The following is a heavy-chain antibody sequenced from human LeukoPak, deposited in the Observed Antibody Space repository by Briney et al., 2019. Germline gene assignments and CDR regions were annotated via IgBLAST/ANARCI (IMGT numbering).Heavy chain of an antibody. V-gene: IGHV4-34*01. Sequence: SETLSLTCAVYGGSFSGYYWSWIRQPPGKGLEWIGEINHSGSTNYNPSLKSRVTISVDTSKNQFSLKLSSVTAADTAVYSCARGLSSWIVVVVAATRGTYFDYWGQGTLVTVSS. J-gene: IGHJ4*02. CDR1: GGSFSGYY. CDR2: INHSGST. CDR3: ARGLSSWIVVVVAATRGTYFDY. D-gene: IGHD2-15*01.